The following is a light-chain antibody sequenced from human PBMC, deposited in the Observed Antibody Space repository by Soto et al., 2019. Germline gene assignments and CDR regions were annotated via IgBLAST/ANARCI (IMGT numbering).Light chain of an antibody. J-gene: IGLJ3*02. Sequence: QSVLTQPPSASGTPGQRVTISCSGSRSNIGTKTVNWYQQLPGTAPRLLIFSNNQRPAGVPDRFSGSKSGTSASLAVSGLQSEDEADYYCEAWDDGLRLWLFGGGTKLTVL. CDR2: SNN. CDR1: RSNIGTKT. CDR3: EAWDDGLRLWL. V-gene: IGLV1-44*01.